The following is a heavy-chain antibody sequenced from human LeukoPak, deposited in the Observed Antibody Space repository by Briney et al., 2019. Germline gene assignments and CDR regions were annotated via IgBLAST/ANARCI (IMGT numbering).Heavy chain of an antibody. J-gene: IGHJ6*02. D-gene: IGHD2/OR15-2a*01. V-gene: IGHV3-30*04. CDR2: ISYDGSNK. Sequence: PGRSLRLSCAASGFTFSSYAMHWVRQAPGKGLEWVAVISYDGSNKYYADSVKGRFTISRDNSKNTLYLQMNSLRAEDTAVYYCAKDVSALSHYYGMDVWGQGTTVTVSS. CDR3: AKDVSALSHYYGMDV. CDR1: GFTFSSYA.